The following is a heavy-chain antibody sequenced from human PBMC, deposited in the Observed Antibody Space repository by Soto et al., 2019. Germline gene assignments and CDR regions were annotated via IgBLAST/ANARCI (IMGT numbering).Heavy chain of an antibody. Sequence: LRLSCASSGFPLSSYDINWVRQAPGKGLEWLSYISSSGGTIYYADSPKGRFTVSRDNAKNSLYLQMNSLRAEDTAVYYCAREDSSDVFDYWGQGTLVTVSS. J-gene: IGHJ4*02. V-gene: IGHV3-48*03. CDR3: AREDSSDVFDY. D-gene: IGHD1-26*01. CDR1: GFPLSSYD. CDR2: ISSSGGTI.